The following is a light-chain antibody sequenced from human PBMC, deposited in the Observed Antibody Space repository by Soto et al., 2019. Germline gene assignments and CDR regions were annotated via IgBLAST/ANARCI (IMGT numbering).Light chain of an antibody. CDR1: SSDVGSYTF. Sequence: QSALTQPASVSGSPGQSITISCTGSSSDVGSYTFVSWYQHHPGKAPKLMIYEATKRPSGVSHRFSGSKSDNTASLTISGLQAEDEGEYYCCSYAGSMTWVFGGGTKLTVL. J-gene: IGLJ3*02. CDR2: EAT. CDR3: CSYAGSMTWV. V-gene: IGLV2-23*01.